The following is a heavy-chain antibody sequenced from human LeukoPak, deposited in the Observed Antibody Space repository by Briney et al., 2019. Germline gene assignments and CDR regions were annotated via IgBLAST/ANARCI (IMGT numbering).Heavy chain of an antibody. D-gene: IGHD3-10*01. V-gene: IGHV1-18*01. Sequence: EASVKVSCKASGGTFSSYAISWVRQAPGQGLEWMGWISAYNGNTNYAQKLQGRVTMTTDTSTSTAYMELRSLRSDDTAVYYCARDRDTMVRGVHYYMDVWGKGTTVTVSS. CDR1: GGTFSSYA. CDR3: ARDRDTMVRGVHYYMDV. J-gene: IGHJ6*03. CDR2: ISAYNGNT.